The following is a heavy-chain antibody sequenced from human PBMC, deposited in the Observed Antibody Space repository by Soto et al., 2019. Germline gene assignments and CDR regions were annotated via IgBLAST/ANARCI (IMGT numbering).Heavy chain of an antibody. D-gene: IGHD6-19*01. V-gene: IGHV4-4*02. CDR3: AGSGWRGYFDY. Sequence: SETLSLTCAVSGDSISSGNWWIWVRQPPGKGLEWIGEIFHTGSTNYNPSLKSRVTISVDTSKNQFSLRLSSVTAADTAVYYCAGSGWRGYFDYWGQGTLVTVSS. CDR1: GDSISSGNW. J-gene: IGHJ4*02. CDR2: IFHTGST.